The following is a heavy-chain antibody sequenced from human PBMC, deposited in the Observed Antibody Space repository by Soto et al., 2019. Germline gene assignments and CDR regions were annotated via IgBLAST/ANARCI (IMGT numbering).Heavy chain of an antibody. D-gene: IGHD3-10*01. V-gene: IGHV1-18*01. Sequence: QVQLVQSGAEVKKPGASVKVSCEASGYTFSTYGITWVRQAPGQGLEWMGWISDNSGTTNYAQQLQGRLTMTTDTSTGTAYMELSSLRSDDTAVYYCAREGVRGQRGVTYCDYWGQGTLVTVSS. J-gene: IGHJ4*02. CDR2: ISDNSGTT. CDR3: AREGVRGQRGVTYCDY. CDR1: GYTFSTYG.